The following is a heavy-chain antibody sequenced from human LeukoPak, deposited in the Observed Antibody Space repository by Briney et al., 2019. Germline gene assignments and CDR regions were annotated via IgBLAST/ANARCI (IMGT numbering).Heavy chain of an antibody. CDR3: ARGNIVVVVAATDWFDP. CDR1: GFTFISYS. V-gene: IGHV3-21*01. CDR2: ISSSSSYI. J-gene: IGHJ5*02. Sequence: GGSLRLSCAASGFTFISYSMNWVRQAPGKGLEWVSSISSSSSYIYYADSVKGRFTISRDNAKNSLYLQMNSLRAEDTAVYYCARGNIVVVVAATDWFDPWGQGTLVTVSS. D-gene: IGHD2-15*01.